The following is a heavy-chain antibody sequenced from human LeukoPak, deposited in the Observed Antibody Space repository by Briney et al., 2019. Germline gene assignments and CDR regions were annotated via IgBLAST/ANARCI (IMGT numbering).Heavy chain of an antibody. Sequence: SETLSLTCTVSGGSISGYYWSWIRQPPGKGLEWIGEINHSGSTNYNPSLKSRVTISVDTSKNQFSLKLSSVTAADTAVYYCARENRIAAAGEPSPNWFDPWGQGTLVTVSS. J-gene: IGHJ5*02. V-gene: IGHV4-34*01. CDR2: INHSGST. CDR3: ARENRIAAAGEPSPNWFDP. CDR1: GGSISGYY. D-gene: IGHD6-13*01.